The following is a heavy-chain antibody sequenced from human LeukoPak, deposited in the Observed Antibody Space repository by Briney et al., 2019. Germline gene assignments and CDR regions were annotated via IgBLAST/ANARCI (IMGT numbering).Heavy chain of an antibody. J-gene: IGHJ4*02. D-gene: IGHD3-22*01. Sequence: GGSLRLSCAASGFTFSGSAMHWVRQASGKGLEWVGRIRSRANSYATAYAESVKGRFTISRDDSKNTAYLQMNSLKTEDTAVYYCARDLGYYDSSGYSYFDYWGQGTLVTVSS. V-gene: IGHV3-73*01. CDR1: GFTFSGSA. CDR3: ARDLGYYDSSGYSYFDY. CDR2: IRSRANSYAT.